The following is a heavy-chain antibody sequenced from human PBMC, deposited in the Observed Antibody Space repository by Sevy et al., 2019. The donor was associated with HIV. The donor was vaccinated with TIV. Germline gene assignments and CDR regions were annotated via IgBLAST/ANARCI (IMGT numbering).Heavy chain of an antibody. V-gene: IGHV3-30-3*01. J-gene: IGHJ3*02. CDR3: ARRFGGYSDAFDI. CDR1: GFTFSSYA. CDR2: ISYDGSNK. Sequence: GGSLRLSCAASGFTFSSYAMHWVRQAPGKGLEWVAVISYDGSNKYYADSVKGRFTISRDNSKNTLYLQMNSLRAEDTAGYYCARRFGGYSDAFDIWGQGTMVTVSS. D-gene: IGHD3-10*01.